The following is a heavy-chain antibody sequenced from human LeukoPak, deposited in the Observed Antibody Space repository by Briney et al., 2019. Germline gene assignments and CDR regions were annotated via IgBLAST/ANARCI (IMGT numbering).Heavy chain of an antibody. J-gene: IGHJ3*02. Sequence: GGSLRLSCAASGFTFSSYWMSWVRQAPGKGLEWVANIKQDGSEKYYVDSVKDRFTISRDNAKNSLSLQMNSLRAEDTAVYYCARDLGVVVAATAFDIWGQGTMVTVSS. V-gene: IGHV3-7*01. D-gene: IGHD2-15*01. CDR1: GFTFSSYW. CDR3: ARDLGVVVAATAFDI. CDR2: IKQDGSEK.